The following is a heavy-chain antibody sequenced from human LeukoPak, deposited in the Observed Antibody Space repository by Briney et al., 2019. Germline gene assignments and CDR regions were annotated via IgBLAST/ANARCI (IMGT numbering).Heavy chain of an antibody. CDR3: ASPWELLDAFDI. J-gene: IGHJ3*02. CDR2: IIPILGIT. D-gene: IGHD1-26*01. Sequence: ASVKVSCKASGGTFSSYAISWVRQAPGQGLEWMGRIIPILGITNYAQKLQGRVTITRNTSISTAYMELSSLRSEDTAVYYCASPWELLDAFDIWGQGTTVTVSS. CDR1: GGTFSSYA. V-gene: IGHV1-69*04.